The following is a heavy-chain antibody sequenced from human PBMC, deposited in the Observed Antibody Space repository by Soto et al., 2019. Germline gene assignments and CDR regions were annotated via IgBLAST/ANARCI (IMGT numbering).Heavy chain of an antibody. J-gene: IGHJ4*02. V-gene: IGHV1-69*02. CDR3: ARFKLGEDY. CDR1: GDTFTNYT. Sequence: QVQLVQSGAEVKKPGSSVKVSCRASGDTFTNYTITWVRQAPGQGLVWMGRLIPILGLANYAQKFRGRVTISAVKSTTTAYMELRSLRSEDTAMYYCARFKLGEDYWGQGTLVTVSS. CDR2: LIPILGLA. D-gene: IGHD3-16*01.